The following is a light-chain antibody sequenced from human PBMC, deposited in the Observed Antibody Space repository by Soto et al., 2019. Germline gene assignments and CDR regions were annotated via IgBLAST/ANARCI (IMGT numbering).Light chain of an antibody. CDR3: QQLDSYPIT. V-gene: IGKV1-9*01. Sequence: DIQLTQSPSFLSASVGDRVTITCRASQGISSFLAWYQEKPGEAPKLLIYDASTLQSGVPSRFSGSGSGTEFTLTISSLQPEDFATYYCQQLDSYPITFGQGTRLETK. CDR2: DAS. CDR1: QGISSF. J-gene: IGKJ5*01.